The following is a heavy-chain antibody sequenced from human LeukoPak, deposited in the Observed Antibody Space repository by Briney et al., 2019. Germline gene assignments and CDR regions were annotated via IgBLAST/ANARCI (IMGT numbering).Heavy chain of an antibody. CDR2: IWYDGSNK. CDR1: GFTFSSYG. CDR3: ARSIGLAYNDAFDI. V-gene: IGHV3-33*01. J-gene: IGHJ3*02. D-gene: IGHD6-19*01. Sequence: GGSLRLSCAASGFTFSSYGMHWVRQAPGKGLEWVAVIWYDGSNKYYADSVKGRFTISRDNSKNSLYLQMNSLRAEDTAVYYCARSIGLAYNDAFDIWGQGTMVTVSS.